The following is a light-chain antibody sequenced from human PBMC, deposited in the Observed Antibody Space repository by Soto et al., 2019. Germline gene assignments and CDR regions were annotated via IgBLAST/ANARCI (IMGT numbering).Light chain of an antibody. CDR3: QQSYSTPRRT. Sequence: DIQMTQSPSSLAASVGGRVTITCRASQSISNYLNWYQQKPGKAPKLLIYAASSLQSGVPSRFSGSGSGTDFTLTIRSLQPEDFATYYCQQSYSTPRRTFGQGTKGDIK. CDR2: AAS. V-gene: IGKV1-39*01. CDR1: QSISNY. J-gene: IGKJ1*01.